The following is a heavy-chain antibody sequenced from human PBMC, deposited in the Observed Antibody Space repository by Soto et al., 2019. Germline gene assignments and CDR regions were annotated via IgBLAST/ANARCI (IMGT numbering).Heavy chain of an antibody. CDR2: IRSKPYGGTT. CDR3: TRVKESGTGSSYYYGMDV. V-gene: IGHV3-49*03. J-gene: IGHJ6*02. Sequence: GGSLRLSCTASGFTFGDYAMSWFRQAPGKGLEWVGFIRSKPYGGTTEYPASVKGRFTISRDDSKSIAYLQMNSLKTEDTAVYYCTRVKESGTGSSYYYGMDVWGQGTTVTVSS. D-gene: IGHD6-13*01. CDR1: GFTFGDYA.